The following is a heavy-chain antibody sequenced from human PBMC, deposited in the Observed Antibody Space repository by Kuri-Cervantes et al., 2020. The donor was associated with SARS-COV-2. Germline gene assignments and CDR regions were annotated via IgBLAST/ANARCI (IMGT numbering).Heavy chain of an antibody. CDR3: ARERILWFGEPTHFDY. CDR2: FDPEQREI. Sequence: ASVKVSCKVSGNTLTELPLHWVRQAPGKGLEWMGGFDPEQREIIYAQKFQGRVSMTEDTSTDTAYMELSSLRSEDTAVYYCARERILWFGEPTHFDYWGQGTLVTVSS. V-gene: IGHV1-24*01. D-gene: IGHD3-10*01. CDR1: GNTLTELP. J-gene: IGHJ4*02.